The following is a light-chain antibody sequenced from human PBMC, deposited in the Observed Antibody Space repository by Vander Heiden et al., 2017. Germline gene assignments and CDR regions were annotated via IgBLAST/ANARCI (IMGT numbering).Light chain of an antibody. Sequence: QSVLTQPPSASGTPGQRVTIPCSGSSSNIGSNTVNWYQQLPGTAPKLLIYSNNQRPSGVPDRCAGSKSGTSASLAISGLQSEDEADYYCAAWDDSLNGLWVFGGGTKLTVL. V-gene: IGLV1-44*01. CDR2: SNN. CDR1: SSNIGSNT. CDR3: AAWDDSLNGLWV. J-gene: IGLJ3*02.